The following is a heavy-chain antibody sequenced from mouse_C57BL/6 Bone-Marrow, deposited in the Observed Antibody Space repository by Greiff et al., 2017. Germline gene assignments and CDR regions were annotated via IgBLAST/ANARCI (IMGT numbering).Heavy chain of an antibody. J-gene: IGHJ2*01. CDR1: GYSFTSYY. D-gene: IGHD1-1*01. V-gene: IGHV1-66*01. Sequence: VQLQQSGPELVKPGASVKISCKASGYSFTSYYIHWVKQRPGQGLEWIGWIYPGSGNTKYNEKFKGKATLTADTSSSTAYMQLSSLTSEDSAVYYCASSPYYYGSYYFDYWGQGTTLTVSS. CDR2: IYPGSGNT. CDR3: ASSPYYYGSYYFDY.